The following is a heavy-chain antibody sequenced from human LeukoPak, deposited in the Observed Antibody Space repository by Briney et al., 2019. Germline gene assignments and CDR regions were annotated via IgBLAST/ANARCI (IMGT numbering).Heavy chain of an antibody. D-gene: IGHD3-3*01. J-gene: IGHJ4*02. V-gene: IGHV1-18*01. CDR2: ISAYNGNT. CDR3: ARVSAHYDFWSSYYFDY. Sequence: ASVKVSCKASGGTFSSYAISWVRQAPGQGLEWMGWISAYNGNTNYAQKLQGRVTMTTDTSTSTAYMELRSLRSDDTAVYYCARVSAHYDFWSSYYFDYWGQGTLVTVSS. CDR1: GGTFSSYA.